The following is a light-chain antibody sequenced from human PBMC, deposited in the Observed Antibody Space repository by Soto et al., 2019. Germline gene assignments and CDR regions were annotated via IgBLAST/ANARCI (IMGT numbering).Light chain of an antibody. CDR3: QRGNIFPRT. Sequence: DIQMTQSPASVSASVGDRVTIACRASQGISSWVARYQQKPGKAPKLLIYAPSSWQSGVPSRFSGSASETALTLTINTLHSADFASYYFQRGNIFPRTFGLGTNLDIK. CDR2: APS. V-gene: IGKV1-12*01. CDR1: QGISSW. J-gene: IGKJ3*01.